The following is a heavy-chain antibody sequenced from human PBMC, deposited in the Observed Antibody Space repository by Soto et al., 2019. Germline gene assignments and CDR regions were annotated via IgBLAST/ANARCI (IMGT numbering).Heavy chain of an antibody. CDR3: ARSGEYGSGKFDAFVI. J-gene: IGHJ3*02. CDR1: GFTFSSYG. CDR2: IWYDGSNK. D-gene: IGHD3-10*01. Sequence: QVQLVESGGGVVQPGRSLRLSCAASGFTFSSYGMHWVRQAPGKGLEWVAVIWYDGSNKYYADSVKGRFTISRDNSKNTLYLQMNSLRAEDTAVYYCARSGEYGSGKFDAFVIWGQGTMVTVSS. V-gene: IGHV3-33*01.